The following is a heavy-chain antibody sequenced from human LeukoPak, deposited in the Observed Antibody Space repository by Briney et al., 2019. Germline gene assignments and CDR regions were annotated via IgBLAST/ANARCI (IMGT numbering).Heavy chain of an antibody. J-gene: IGHJ4*02. CDR3: AKPRDSGSYRTYTPYFDY. D-gene: IGHD1-26*01. CDR1: GFTFSSYA. V-gene: IGHV3-23*01. CDR2: ISGSGGST. Sequence: PGGSLRLSCAASGFTFSSYAMSWVRQAPGKGLEWVSAISGSGGSTYYADSVKGRFTISRDNPKNTLYLQMNSLRAEDTAVYYCAKPRDSGSYRTYTPYFDYWGQGTLVTVSS.